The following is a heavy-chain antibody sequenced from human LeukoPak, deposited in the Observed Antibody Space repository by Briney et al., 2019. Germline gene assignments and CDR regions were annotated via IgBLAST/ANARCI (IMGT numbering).Heavy chain of an antibody. CDR1: GFTFSMYW. V-gene: IGHV3-7*04. J-gene: IGHJ4*02. D-gene: IGHD6-25*01. CDR2: IKHDESEK. Sequence: AGGPLRLSCAASGFTFSMYWMSWVRQAPGKGLEWVANIKHDESEKFYVDSVKGRFIISRDNAKNSLFLQLNSLRDEDTAVYYCARITGIEAAGDYWGQGTLVTVSS. CDR3: ARITGIEAAGDY.